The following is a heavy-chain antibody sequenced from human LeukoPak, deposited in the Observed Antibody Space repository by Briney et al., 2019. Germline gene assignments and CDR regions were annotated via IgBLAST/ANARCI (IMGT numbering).Heavy chain of an antibody. Sequence: GGSLRLSCAASGFTFSSYAMHWVRQAPGKGLEWVAVISYDGSNKYYADSVKGRFTISRDNSKNTLYLQMNSLRAEDTAVYYCARNSGYDLIDYWGQGTLVTVSS. CDR2: ISYDGSNK. V-gene: IGHV3-30*04. CDR1: GFTFSSYA. CDR3: ARNSGYDLIDY. J-gene: IGHJ4*02. D-gene: IGHD5-12*01.